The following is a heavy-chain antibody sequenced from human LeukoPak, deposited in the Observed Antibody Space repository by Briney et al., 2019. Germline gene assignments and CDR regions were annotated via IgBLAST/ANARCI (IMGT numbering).Heavy chain of an antibody. Sequence: PGRSLRLSCAASGFTFSSYGMHWVRQAPGKGLEWVAVISYDGSNKYYADSVKGRFTISRDNAKNSLYLQMNSLRAEDTAVYYCARDLHLLPVRSYDSSGYADYWGQGTLVTVSS. V-gene: IGHV3-30*03. CDR3: ARDLHLLPVRSYDSSGYADY. D-gene: IGHD3-22*01. CDR2: ISYDGSNK. J-gene: IGHJ4*02. CDR1: GFTFSSYG.